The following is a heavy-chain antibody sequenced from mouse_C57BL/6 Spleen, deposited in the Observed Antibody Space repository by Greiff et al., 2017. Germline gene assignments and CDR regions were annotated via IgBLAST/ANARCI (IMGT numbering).Heavy chain of an antibody. Sequence: VQLQQSGAELVKPGASVKLSCTASGFNIKDYYMHWVKQRTEQGLEWIGRIDPEAGETKYAPKFQGKAPITADTSSNTAYLQLSSLTSEDTAVYYCASITTVVARGYAMDYWGQGTSVTVSS. CDR1: GFNIKDYY. D-gene: IGHD1-1*01. CDR2: IDPEAGET. CDR3: ASITTVVARGYAMDY. V-gene: IGHV14-2*01. J-gene: IGHJ4*01.